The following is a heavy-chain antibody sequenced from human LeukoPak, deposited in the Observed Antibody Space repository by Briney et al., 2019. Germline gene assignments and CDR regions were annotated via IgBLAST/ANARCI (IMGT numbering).Heavy chain of an antibody. J-gene: IGHJ4*02. V-gene: IGHV4-4*07. D-gene: IGHD6-19*01. CDR1: RGSISIFY. CDR2: IFASRTA. Sequence: SETLSLTCTVSRGSISIFYWSWIRQPAGKGLEWIGRIFASRTANYNPSLKGRITLSVDTSKNVVSLKRTSVTAAETAVYCCARGRSYSSGWFVDYWGQGTPVTVSS. CDR3: ARGRSYSSGWFVDY.